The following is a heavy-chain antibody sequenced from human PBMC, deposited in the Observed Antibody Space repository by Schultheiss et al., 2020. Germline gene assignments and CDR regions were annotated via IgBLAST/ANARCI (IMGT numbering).Heavy chain of an antibody. D-gene: IGHD6-13*01. CDR3: ARPSGTLSGFDI. V-gene: IGHV4-61*02. CDR1: GGSVNSGGYY. CDR2: IYTSGST. Sequence: SETLSLTCTVSGGSVNSGGYYWHWIRQPAGKGLEWIGRIYTSGSTNYNPSLKSRVTISVDTSRNQFSLKLSSMTAADTAVYYCARPSGTLSGFDIWGQGTMVTVSS. J-gene: IGHJ3*02.